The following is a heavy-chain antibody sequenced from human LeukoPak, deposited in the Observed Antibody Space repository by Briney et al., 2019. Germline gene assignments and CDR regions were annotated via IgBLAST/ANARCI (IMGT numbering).Heavy chain of an antibody. CDR2: ISWNSGSI. CDR1: GFTFDDYA. D-gene: IGHD2/OR15-2a*01. Sequence: GGSLRLSCAASGFTFDDYAMHWVRQAPGKGLEWVSGISWNSGSIGYADSVKGRFTISRDNAKNSLYLQMNSLRAEDTAVYYCATDRRGLSVYWGQGTLVTVSS. J-gene: IGHJ4*02. V-gene: IGHV3-9*01. CDR3: ATDRRGLSVY.